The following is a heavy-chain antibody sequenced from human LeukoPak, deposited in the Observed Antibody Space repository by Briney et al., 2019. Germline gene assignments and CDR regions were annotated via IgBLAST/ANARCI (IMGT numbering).Heavy chain of an antibody. CDR3: ARGLMMAVAGRGEFHY. CDR1: GGSISSYY. J-gene: IGHJ4*02. CDR2: IYYSGST. Sequence: SETLSLTCIVSGGSISSYYWSWIRQPPGKGLEWFGYIYYSGSTNYNPSLKSRVTISVDTSKNQFSLKLSSVTAADTAVYYCARGLMMAVAGRGEFHYWGQGTLVTVSS. V-gene: IGHV4-59*01. D-gene: IGHD6-13*01.